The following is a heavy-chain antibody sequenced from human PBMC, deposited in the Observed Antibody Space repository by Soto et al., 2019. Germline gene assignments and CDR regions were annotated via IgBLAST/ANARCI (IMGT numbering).Heavy chain of an antibody. J-gene: IGHJ4*02. Sequence: QARLTQSGPEVKKLGASVKVSCKASGYKFPDYGISWVRRAPGQGPEWLGWISAYNGDTEYANKFQGRITVTTDTSTTTVYLELRSLRPEDTAIYYCARVEDSGTYLIWGQGTLVTASS. D-gene: IGHD1-26*01. CDR1: GYKFPDYG. CDR2: ISAYNGDT. CDR3: ARVEDSGTYLI. V-gene: IGHV1-18*01.